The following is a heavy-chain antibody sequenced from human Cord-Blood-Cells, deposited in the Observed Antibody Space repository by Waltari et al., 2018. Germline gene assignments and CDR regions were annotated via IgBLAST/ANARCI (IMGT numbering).Heavy chain of an antibody. CDR3: AKDMGGGSA. D-gene: IGHD1-26*01. Sequence: EVQLVESGGGLVQPGRSLRLSCAASGLTFDDYAMHWVRQAPGKGLEWVSGISWNSGSIGYADSVKGRFTISRDNAKNSLYLQMNSLRAEDTALYYCAKDMGGGSAWGQGTLVTVSS. V-gene: IGHV3-9*01. CDR2: ISWNSGSI. J-gene: IGHJ5*02. CDR1: GLTFDDYA.